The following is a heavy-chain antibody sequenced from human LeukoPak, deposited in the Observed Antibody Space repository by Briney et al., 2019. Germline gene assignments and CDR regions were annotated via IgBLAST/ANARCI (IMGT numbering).Heavy chain of an antibody. D-gene: IGHD6-19*01. CDR2: IYYSGST. CDR3: ARAGSGWSFDY. Sequence: FETLSLTCTVSGGSISSSYWSWIRQPPGKGLEWIGYIYYSGSTNYNPTLQGRVTILVDTSKNQVSLKLSSVTAADRAVYYCARAGSGWSFDYWGQGTLVTVSS. J-gene: IGHJ4*02. CDR1: GGSISSSY. V-gene: IGHV4-59*01.